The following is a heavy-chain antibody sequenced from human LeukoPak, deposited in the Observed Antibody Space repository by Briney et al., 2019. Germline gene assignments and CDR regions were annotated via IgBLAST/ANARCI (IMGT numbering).Heavy chain of an antibody. D-gene: IGHD3-22*01. CDR2: ISAYNGNT. Sequence: GASVKVSCKASGYTFTSYGISWVRQAPGQGLEWMGWISAYNGNTNYAQKHQGRVTMTTDTSTSTAYMELRSLRSDDTAVYYCARGRRYYDSSGFGFDPWGQGTLVTVSS. V-gene: IGHV1-18*01. CDR1: GYTFTSYG. CDR3: ARGRRYYDSSGFGFDP. J-gene: IGHJ5*02.